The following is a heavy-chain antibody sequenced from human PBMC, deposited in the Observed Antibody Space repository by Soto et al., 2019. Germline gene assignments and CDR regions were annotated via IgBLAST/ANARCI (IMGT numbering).Heavy chain of an antibody. V-gene: IGHV3-33*01. D-gene: IGHD2-15*01. Sequence: QVQLVESGGGVVQPGKSLRLSCAASGFTFSSYGMHWVRQAPGKGLEWVTVIWNDGSNKYYADSVKGRFTISRDNSKNTLYLQMNSLRAEDTAVYYCARDGGAGVDYWGQGTLVTVSS. CDR3: ARDGGAGVDY. J-gene: IGHJ4*02. CDR2: IWNDGSNK. CDR1: GFTFSSYG.